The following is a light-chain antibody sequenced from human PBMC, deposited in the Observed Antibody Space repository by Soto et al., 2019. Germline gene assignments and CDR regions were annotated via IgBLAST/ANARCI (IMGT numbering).Light chain of an antibody. Sequence: DIQMTQSPSTLSASVGDRVTITCRASQSVSRWLAWYQQKPGKAPKLLIYKASTLESGVATRFSGSGSGTEFTLAISSLQHDDSATYYWQHNNDNWTSGQGTKVE. CDR1: QSVSRW. CDR3: QHNNDNWT. CDR2: KAS. V-gene: IGKV1-5*03. J-gene: IGKJ1*01.